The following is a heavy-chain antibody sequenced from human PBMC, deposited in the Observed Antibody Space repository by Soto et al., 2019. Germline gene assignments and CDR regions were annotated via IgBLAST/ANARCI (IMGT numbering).Heavy chain of an antibody. Sequence: SETLSLTCTVSGGSITGADYYWSWIRQPPGKGLEWIGYISYRGRTYYNPSLKSRLTISLDTSKNQFSLKLSSVTAADTAVYYCARDGRWLQMGGFDYWGQGTLVTVSS. V-gene: IGHV4-31*03. CDR2: ISYRGRT. CDR3: ARDGRWLQMGGFDY. CDR1: GGSITGADYY. J-gene: IGHJ4*02. D-gene: IGHD5-12*01.